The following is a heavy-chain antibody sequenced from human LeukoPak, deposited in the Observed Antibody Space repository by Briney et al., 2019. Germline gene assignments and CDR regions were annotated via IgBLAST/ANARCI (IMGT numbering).Heavy chain of an antibody. J-gene: IGHJ4*02. Sequence: GASVKVSCKASGGTFSSYTVSWVRQAPGQGLEWMGRIIPILGIANYAQKFQGRVTITADKSTSTAYMELSSLRSEDTAVYYCARAPYDILTGYSLYYFDYWGQGTLGTVSS. CDR2: IIPILGIA. V-gene: IGHV1-69*02. D-gene: IGHD3-9*01. CDR1: GGTFSSYT. CDR3: ARAPYDILTGYSLYYFDY.